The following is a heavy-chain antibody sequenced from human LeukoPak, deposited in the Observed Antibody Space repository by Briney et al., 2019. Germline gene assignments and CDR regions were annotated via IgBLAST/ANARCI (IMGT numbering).Heavy chain of an antibody. D-gene: IGHD3-10*01. CDR2: MNPNSGNT. V-gene: IGHV1-8*01. CDR1: GYTFTSYD. J-gene: IGHJ4*02. Sequence: ASVKVSCKASGYTFTSYDISWVRQATGQGLEWMGWMNPNSGNTGYAQKFQGRVTMTRNTSISTAYMELSSLRSEDTAVYYCARDRTDYYGSGSYYNDYWGQGTLVTVSS. CDR3: ARDRTDYYGSGSYYNDY.